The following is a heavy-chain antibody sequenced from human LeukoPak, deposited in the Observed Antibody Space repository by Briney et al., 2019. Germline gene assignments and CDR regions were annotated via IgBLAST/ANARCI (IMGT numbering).Heavy chain of an antibody. Sequence: NPSETLSLTCTVSGPSMSSFYWSWIRQSPGKGLEWIGYIYSSGSTNYNPSLKSRVTISVDTSKSQFSLKLSSVTAADTAVYFCSREGRWLQLGFDYWGRGTLVTVSS. CDR1: GPSMSSFY. CDR2: IYSSGST. V-gene: IGHV4-59*01. D-gene: IGHD5-24*01. CDR3: SREGRWLQLGFDY. J-gene: IGHJ4*02.